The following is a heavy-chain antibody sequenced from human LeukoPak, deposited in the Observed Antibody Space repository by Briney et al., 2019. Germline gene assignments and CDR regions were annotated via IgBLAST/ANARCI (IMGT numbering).Heavy chain of an antibody. V-gene: IGHV4-4*07. D-gene: IGHD2-15*01. CDR3: ARGRYCSADICSGGDAFDI. J-gene: IGHJ3*02. CDR1: GGSTNNYS. CDR2: IYTRGST. Sequence: PETLSLTCTVSGGSTNNYSWSWIPHPAREGLERIGRIYTRGSTNYNPSLKSRVTMSVDTSKNQFSLKLSSVTAADTAVYYCARGRYCSADICSGGDAFDIWGQGTMVSVSS.